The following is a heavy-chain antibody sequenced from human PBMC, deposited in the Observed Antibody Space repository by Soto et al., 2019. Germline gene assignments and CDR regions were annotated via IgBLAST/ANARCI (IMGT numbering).Heavy chain of an antibody. CDR1: GFTFNSYG. Sequence: QIQLVESGGGVVQPGRSLRRSCTASGFTFNSYGFNWVRQAPGKGLEWVAVIWYDGNTKYYADSVKGCFTISRDNLRSTAYLQMNSLTAADPAVYYCARPLVAPVAGPYYYGMDVWGQGTTVTVSS. CDR3: ARPLVAPVAGPYYYGMDV. CDR2: IWYDGNTK. V-gene: IGHV3-33*01. D-gene: IGHD6-19*01. J-gene: IGHJ6*02.